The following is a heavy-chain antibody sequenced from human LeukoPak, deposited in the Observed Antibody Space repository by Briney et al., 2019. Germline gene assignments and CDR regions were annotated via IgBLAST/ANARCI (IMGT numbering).Heavy chain of an antibody. J-gene: IGHJ4*02. CDR3: ARLYCISDTCYNY. V-gene: IGHV4-59*08. CDR2: INYSGSS. CDR1: GDSISTDY. D-gene: IGHD3-16*02. Sequence: PSETLSLTCIVSGDSISTDYWSWSRQSPGKGLEWIGYINYSGSSEYNTSLKSRITISVDRSKNEISLKMRSVSAADTAVYYWARLYCISDTCYNYWALGALVTVSS.